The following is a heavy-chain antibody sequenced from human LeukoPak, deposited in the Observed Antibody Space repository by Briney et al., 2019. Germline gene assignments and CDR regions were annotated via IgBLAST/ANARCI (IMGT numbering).Heavy chain of an antibody. CDR2: MNPNSGNT. D-gene: IGHD6-13*01. J-gene: IGHJ4*02. V-gene: IGHV1-8*01. Sequence: ASVKVSCKASGHTFTNYDINWVRQATGQGLEWMGWMNPNSGNTGYAQKFQGRVTMTRNTSISTAYMELSSLRSEDTAVYYCARGFGFSSSWYGDYWGQGTLVTVSS. CDR1: GHTFTNYD. CDR3: ARGFGFSSSWYGDY.